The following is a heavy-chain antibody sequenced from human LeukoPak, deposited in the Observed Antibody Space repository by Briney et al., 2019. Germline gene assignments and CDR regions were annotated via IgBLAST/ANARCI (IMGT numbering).Heavy chain of an antibody. D-gene: IGHD6-19*01. V-gene: IGHV3-23*01. CDR1: GFAFSNYI. J-gene: IGHJ4*01. Sequence: GGSLRLSCAASGFAFSNYIMAWVRQAPGKGLEWVSGISGGGSSMYYADSVKGRFTISRDNSKNTLYLQMNTLRAEDSALYYCAKGIYSSGWSYFDYWGHGTLVTVSS. CDR3: AKGIYSSGWSYFDY. CDR2: ISGGGSSM.